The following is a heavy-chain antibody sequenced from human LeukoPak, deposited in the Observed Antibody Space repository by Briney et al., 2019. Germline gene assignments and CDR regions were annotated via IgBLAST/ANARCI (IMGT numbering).Heavy chain of an antibody. J-gene: IGHJ5*02. CDR1: GYTFTGYY. CDR2: INPNSGGT. D-gene: IGHD5-18*01. CDR3: ARYRYGYNWFDP. V-gene: IGHV1-2*02. Sequence: GASVKVSCKASGYTFTGYYMHWVRPAPGQGLGWVGWINPNSGGTNYAQKLQGRVTMTRDTSISTAYMELSRLRSDDTAVYYCARYRYGYNWFDPWGQGTRVIVSS.